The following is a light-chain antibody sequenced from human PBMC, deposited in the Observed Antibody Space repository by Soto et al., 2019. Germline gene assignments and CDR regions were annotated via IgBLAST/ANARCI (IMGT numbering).Light chain of an antibody. CDR1: SSDVGGYNY. J-gene: IGLJ3*02. CDR3: TSYTTSSTHWV. CDR2: EVS. Sequence: QSALTQPASVSGSPGQSITISCTGTSSDVGGYNYVSWYQQHPGKAPKLMIYEVSNRPSGVSNRFSGSKSGNTASLTISGLQAEDEADYDCTSYTTSSTHWVFGGGTKRTVL. V-gene: IGLV2-14*01.